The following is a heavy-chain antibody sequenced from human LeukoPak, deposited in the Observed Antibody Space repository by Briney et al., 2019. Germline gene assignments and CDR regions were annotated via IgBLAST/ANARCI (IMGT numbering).Heavy chain of an antibody. CDR1: SGSFSGYY. V-gene: IGHV4-34*01. J-gene: IGHJ4*02. Sequence: SETLSLTCAVYSGSFSGYYWSWIRQPPGKGLEWIGEINYSGSTNYNPSLKSRVTISVDTSKNQFSLKLSSVTAADTAVYYCARHGNYYGSGSYYWGQGTLVTVSS. CDR2: INYSGST. CDR3: ARHGNYYGSGSYY. D-gene: IGHD3-10*01.